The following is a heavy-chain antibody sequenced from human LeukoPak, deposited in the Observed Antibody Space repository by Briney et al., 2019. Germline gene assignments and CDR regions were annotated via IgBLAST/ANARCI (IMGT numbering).Heavy chain of an antibody. CDR3: ASQYQLRRDAFDI. CDR2: ISSSGSTI. V-gene: IGHV3-48*03. Sequence: GGSLRLSCAASGFTFSSYEMNWVRQAPGKGLEWVSYISSSGSTIYYADSVKGRFTISRDNAKNSLYLQMNSLRAEDTAVYYCASQYQLRRDAFDIWGQGTMVTVSS. J-gene: IGHJ3*02. CDR1: GFTFSSYE. D-gene: IGHD2-2*01.